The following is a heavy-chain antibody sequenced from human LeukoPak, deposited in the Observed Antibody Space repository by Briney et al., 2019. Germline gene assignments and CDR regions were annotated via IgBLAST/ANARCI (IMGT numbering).Heavy chain of an antibody. CDR3: ARDAAEEVADRTYYFDY. CDR1: GGSISSYY. V-gene: IGHV4-4*07. Sequence: PSETLSLTCTVSGGSISSYYWSWIRQPAGKGLEWIGRIYTSGSTNYNPSLKSRVTMSVDTSKNQFSLKLSSVTAADTAVYYCARDAAEEVADRTYYFDYWGQETLVTVSS. CDR2: IYTSGST. J-gene: IGHJ4*02. D-gene: IGHD6-19*01.